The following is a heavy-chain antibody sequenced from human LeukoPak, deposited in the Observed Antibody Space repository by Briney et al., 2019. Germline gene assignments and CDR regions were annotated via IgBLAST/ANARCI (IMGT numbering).Heavy chain of an antibody. CDR3: AKLSTVTTRAHLDY. V-gene: IGHV3-23*01. Sequence: GGSLRLSCAASGFTFSSYAMTWVRQAPGQGLEWVSGISASGGSTYYADSVKGRFTVSRDNSKNTLHLQMNSLRAEDTAVYYCAKLSTVTTRAHLDYWGQGTLVTVSS. D-gene: IGHD4-17*01. J-gene: IGHJ4*02. CDR1: GFTFSSYA. CDR2: ISASGGST.